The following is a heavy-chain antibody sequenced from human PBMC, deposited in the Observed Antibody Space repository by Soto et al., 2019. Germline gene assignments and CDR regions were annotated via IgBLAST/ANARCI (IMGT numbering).Heavy chain of an antibody. CDR1: GVPISSGGYF. CDR3: LGGYGTSYAY. D-gene: IGHD5-12*01. Sequence: QLQLQESGSGLLKPSQTLSLTSAVSGVPISSGGYFLSWVRQPPGKGLEWIGYIYHRGSTYYNPSLKARVTISVDRSKNQFSLKLSSVTAADTAVYYCLGGYGTSYAYWGQGTLVTVSS. V-gene: IGHV4-30-2*01. CDR2: IYHRGST. J-gene: IGHJ4*02.